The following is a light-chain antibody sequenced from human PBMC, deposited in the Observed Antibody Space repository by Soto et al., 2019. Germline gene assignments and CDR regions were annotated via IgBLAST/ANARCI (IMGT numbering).Light chain of an antibody. V-gene: IGKV3-11*01. CDR3: QQRSNWLT. J-gene: IGKJ5*01. CDR2: DAS. CDR1: QSVSSN. Sequence: EIVMTQSPATLSVSPGERATLSCRASQSVSSNLAWYQQKPGQAPRLLIYDASNRATGIPARFSGSGSGTDFTLTISSLEPEDFAVYYCQQRSNWLTFGGGTRLEIK.